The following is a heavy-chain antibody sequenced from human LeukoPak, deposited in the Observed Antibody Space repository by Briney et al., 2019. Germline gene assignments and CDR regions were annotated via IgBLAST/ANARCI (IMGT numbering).Heavy chain of an antibody. CDR3: ARDSAYYYDSSGLWYFDY. J-gene: IGHJ4*02. Sequence: GGSLRLSCAASGFTFRTYWMSWVRQAPGKRLEWVANIKQDGSEQYYVDSVKGRFTISRENAKNSLFLQMNSLRAEDTAVYYCARDSAYYYDSSGLWYFDYWGQGTLVTVSS. V-gene: IGHV3-7*01. D-gene: IGHD3-22*01. CDR2: IKQDGSEQ. CDR1: GFTFRTYW.